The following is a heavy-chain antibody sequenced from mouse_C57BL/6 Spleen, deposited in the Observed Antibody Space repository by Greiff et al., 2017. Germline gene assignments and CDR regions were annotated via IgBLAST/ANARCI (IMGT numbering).Heavy chain of an antibody. D-gene: IGHD2-3*01. J-gene: IGHJ1*03. CDR3: ARFPTDGYYPWYFDV. CDR2: IRNKANGYTT. V-gene: IGHV7-3*01. Sequence: EVQGVESGGGLVQPGGSLSLSCAASGFTFTDYYMSWVRQPPGKALEWLGFIRNKANGYTTEYSASVKGRFTISRDNSQSILYLQMNALRAEDSATYYGARFPTDGYYPWYFDVWGTGTTVTVSS. CDR1: GFTFTDYY.